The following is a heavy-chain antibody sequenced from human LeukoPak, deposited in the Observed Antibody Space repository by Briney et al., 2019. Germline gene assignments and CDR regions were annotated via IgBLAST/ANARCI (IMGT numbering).Heavy chain of an antibody. CDR3: ARDDRYCSSTSCTDAFDI. CDR1: GFTFSSYG. J-gene: IGHJ3*02. CDR2: ILNDGSQE. D-gene: IGHD2-2*01. Sequence: GRSLRLSCAASGFTFSSYGMHWVRQAPGKGLEWVAVILNDGSQEKYADSVKGRFTISRDNSKNTLFLQMNSLRAEDTAVYYCARDDRYCSSTSCTDAFDIWGQGTMVTVSS. V-gene: IGHV3-33*01.